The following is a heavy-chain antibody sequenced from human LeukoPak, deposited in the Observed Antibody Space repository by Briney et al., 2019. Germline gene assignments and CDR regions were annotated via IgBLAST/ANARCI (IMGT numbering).Heavy chain of an antibody. CDR2: INHSGST. CDR1: GGSFSGYY. CDR3: AREVRYYYYGMDV. Sequence: SETPSLTCAVYGGSFSGYYWSWIRQPPGKGLEWIGEINHSGSTNYNPSLTSRVTISVDTSKNQFSLKLSSVTAADTAVYYCAREVRYYYYGMDVWGQGTTVTVSS. V-gene: IGHV4-34*01. D-gene: IGHD3-10*01. J-gene: IGHJ6*02.